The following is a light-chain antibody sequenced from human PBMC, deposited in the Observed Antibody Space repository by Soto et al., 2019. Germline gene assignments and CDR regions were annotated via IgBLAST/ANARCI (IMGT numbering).Light chain of an antibody. CDR3: QQYNSYPWT. CDR1: QSISSW. J-gene: IGKJ1*01. CDR2: KAS. Sequence: DIQMTQSPSTLSASVGDRVTITCRASQSISSWLAWYQQKHGKAPKLLLYKASSLESGVPSRFSGSGAGTDFTLTITSLQPDDFAAYYCQQYNSYPWTFGQGTKVEIK. V-gene: IGKV1-5*03.